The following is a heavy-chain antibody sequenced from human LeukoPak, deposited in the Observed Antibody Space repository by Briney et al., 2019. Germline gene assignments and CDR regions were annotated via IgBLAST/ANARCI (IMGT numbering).Heavy chain of an antibody. CDR2: INPNSGGT. D-gene: IGHD5-18*01. CDR3: ARAFALGGAMVTSHWFDP. Sequence: ASVKASCKASGYTFTNNFMHWVRQAPGQGLEWMGWINPNSGGTNYAQKFQGRVTMTRDTSISTAYMELSRLRSDDTAVYYCARAFALGGAMVTSHWFDPWGQGTLVTVSS. V-gene: IGHV1-2*02. CDR1: GYTFTNNF. J-gene: IGHJ5*02.